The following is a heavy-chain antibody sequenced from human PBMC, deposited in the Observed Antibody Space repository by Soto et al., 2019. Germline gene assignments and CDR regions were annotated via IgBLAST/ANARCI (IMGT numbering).Heavy chain of an antibody. CDR1: GFTFSSYA. CDR2: ISYDGSNK. J-gene: IGHJ4*02. V-gene: IGHV3-30-3*01. D-gene: IGHD5-12*01. Sequence: QVQLVESGGGVVQPGRSLRLSCAASGFTFSSYAMHWVRQAPGKGLEWVAVISYDGSNKYYADSVKGRFTISRDNSKNTLYLQMTSLRAEDTAVYYCARGSGYDRPFDYWGQGTLVTVSS. CDR3: ARGSGYDRPFDY.